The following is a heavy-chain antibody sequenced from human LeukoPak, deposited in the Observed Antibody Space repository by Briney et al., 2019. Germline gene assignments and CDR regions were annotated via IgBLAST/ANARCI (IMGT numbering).Heavy chain of an antibody. Sequence: PSETLSLTCTVSGGSISSYYWSWIRQPPGKGLEWIGYIYYSGSTNYNPSLKSRVTISVDTSKNQFSLKLSSVTAADTAVYYCARGDIAVAAFFDYWGQGTLVTVSS. J-gene: IGHJ4*02. CDR1: GGSISSYY. V-gene: IGHV4-59*01. D-gene: IGHD6-19*01. CDR2: IYYSGST. CDR3: ARGDIAVAAFFDY.